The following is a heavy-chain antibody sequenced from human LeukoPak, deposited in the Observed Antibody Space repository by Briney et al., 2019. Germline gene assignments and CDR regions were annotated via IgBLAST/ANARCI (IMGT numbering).Heavy chain of an antibody. CDR2: MYYSGST. CDR1: GGSISSGDYY. D-gene: IGHD3-22*01. Sequence: SETLSLTCTVSGGSISSGDYYWRWIRQPPGKGLERIAYMYYSGSTYYNPSLKSRVTMSADTSKNQLSLKLSSVTAADTAVYYCARPYYYDSRIDPWGQGILVTVSS. CDR3: ARPYYYDSRIDP. V-gene: IGHV4-30-4*01. J-gene: IGHJ5*02.